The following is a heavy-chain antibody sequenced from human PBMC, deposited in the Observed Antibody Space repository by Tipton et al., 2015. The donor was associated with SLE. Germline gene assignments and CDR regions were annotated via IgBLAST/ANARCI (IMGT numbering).Heavy chain of an antibody. CDR1: GGSISSYY. Sequence: TLSLTCTVSGGSISSYYWSWIRQPPGKGLEWIGYIYYSGSTNYNPSLKSRATMSVDTSKNQFSLKLSSVTAADTAVYYCARAGVMVQGVMRYFDLWGRGTLVTVSS. V-gene: IGHV4-59*12. CDR3: ARAGVMVQGVMRYFDL. J-gene: IGHJ2*01. D-gene: IGHD3-10*01. CDR2: IYYSGST.